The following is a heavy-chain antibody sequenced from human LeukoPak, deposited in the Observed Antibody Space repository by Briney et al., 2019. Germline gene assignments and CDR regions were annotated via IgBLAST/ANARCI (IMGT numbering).Heavy chain of an antibody. J-gene: IGHJ4*02. CDR1: GFTVSSNY. Sequence: GGSLRLSCAASGFTVSSNYMSWVRQAPGKGLEWVSVIYSGGSTYYADSVKGRFTISRDNSKNTLYLQMNSLRAEDTAAYYCARDSSVVPFDYWGQGTRVTVSS. D-gene: IGHD2-2*01. CDR2: IYSGGST. CDR3: ARDSSVVPFDY. V-gene: IGHV3-66*01.